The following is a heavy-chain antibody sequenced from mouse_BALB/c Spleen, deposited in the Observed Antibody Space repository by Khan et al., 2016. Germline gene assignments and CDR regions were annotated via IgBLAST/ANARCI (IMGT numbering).Heavy chain of an antibody. CDR2: ISYSGNP. CDR1: GYSITSDYA. J-gene: IGHJ1*01. Sequence: EVQLQESGPGLVKPSQSLSLTCTVTGYSITSDYAWNWIRQFPGNKLEWMGYISYSGNPNYNPSLKSRISITRDTSKNQFFLQLNSVTSEDTAIYYCARGGYDYDWYFDVWGAGTTVTVSS. V-gene: IGHV3-2*02. CDR3: ARGGYDYDWYFDV. D-gene: IGHD2-4*01.